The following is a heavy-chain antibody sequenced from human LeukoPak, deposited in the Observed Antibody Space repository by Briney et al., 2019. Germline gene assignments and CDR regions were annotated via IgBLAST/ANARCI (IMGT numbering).Heavy chain of an antibody. CDR1: GGSISSYY. Sequence: SETLSLTCTVSGGSISSYYWSWIRQPPGKGLEWIGYVYYAGSTSYNPSLKSRVTISVDTSKNQVSLKLSSVTAADTAVYYCASLSEYCSSGSCYLGWFDPWGQGTLVTVSS. D-gene: IGHD2-15*01. CDR3: ASLSEYCSSGSCYLGWFDP. CDR2: VYYAGST. J-gene: IGHJ5*02. V-gene: IGHV4-59*01.